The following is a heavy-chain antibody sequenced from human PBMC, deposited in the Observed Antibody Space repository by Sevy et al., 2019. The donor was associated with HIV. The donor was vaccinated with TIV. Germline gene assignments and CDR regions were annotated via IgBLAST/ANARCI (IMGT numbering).Heavy chain of an antibody. Sequence: ASVKVSCKASGGTFSSYAISWVRQAPGQGLEWMGGIIPIFGTANYAQKFQGRVTITADESTSTAYMELSSLRSEDTAVYYCARDQFSSIVVVPAANYGMDVWGQGTTVTVPS. D-gene: IGHD2-2*01. CDR3: ARDQFSSIVVVPAANYGMDV. CDR1: GGTFSSYA. V-gene: IGHV1-69*13. J-gene: IGHJ6*02. CDR2: IIPIFGTA.